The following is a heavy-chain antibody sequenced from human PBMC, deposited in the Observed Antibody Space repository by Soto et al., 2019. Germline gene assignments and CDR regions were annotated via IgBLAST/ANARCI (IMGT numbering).Heavy chain of an antibody. CDR1: GYTFTSYD. J-gene: IGHJ3*02. CDR3: GMTTVTADAFDI. V-gene: IGHV1-8*01. CDR2: MNPNSGNT. D-gene: IGHD4-17*01. Sequence: ASVKVSCKASGYTFTSYDINWVRQATGQGLEWMGWMNPNSGNTGHAQKFQGRVTMTRNTSISTAYMKLSSLRSEDTAVYYCGMTTVTADAFDIWGQGTMVTVSS.